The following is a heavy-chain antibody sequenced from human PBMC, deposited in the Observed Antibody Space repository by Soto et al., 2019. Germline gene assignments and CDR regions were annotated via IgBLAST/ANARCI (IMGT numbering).Heavy chain of an antibody. J-gene: IGHJ4*02. CDR3: AIGGGDYNYFDH. CDR2: IKSDGSST. CDR1: GFLFSTSW. D-gene: IGHD2-21*01. V-gene: IGHV3-74*01. Sequence: LRLSCAASGFLFSTSWMFWVRQVPRKGLLWVSRIKSDGSSTSYADSVKGRFTISRDNTKNTLYLQMTSLRAEDTAVYYCAIGGGDYNYFDHWGQGILVTVSS.